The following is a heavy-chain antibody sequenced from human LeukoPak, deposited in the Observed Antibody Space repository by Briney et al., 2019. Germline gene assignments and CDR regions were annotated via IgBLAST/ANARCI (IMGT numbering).Heavy chain of an antibody. Sequence: PSETLSLTCTVFGGSISSYYWSWIRQPPGKGLEWIGFIHYSGSTNYNPSLRSRVTISVDTSKSQFSLKLKSVTAADTAVYYCASGGYTSHYAMQGGWFDPWGQGTLVTVSS. CDR2: IHYSGST. CDR1: GGSISSYY. J-gene: IGHJ5*02. V-gene: IGHV4-59*01. CDR3: ASGGYTSHYAMQGGWFDP. D-gene: IGHD5-18*01.